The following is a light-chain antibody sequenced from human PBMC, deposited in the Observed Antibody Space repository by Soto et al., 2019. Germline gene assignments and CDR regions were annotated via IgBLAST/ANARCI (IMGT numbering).Light chain of an antibody. CDR3: QQYGSSPRT. Sequence: EIVLTQSPGTLSLSPGERATLSCRASQRISNSYLAWYQQKPGQAPRLLIYGTSSRATGIPARFSGSGSGTDFTLTISRLEPEDFAVYYCQQYGSSPRTFGRGTKVDIK. V-gene: IGKV3-20*01. CDR1: QRISNSY. CDR2: GTS. J-gene: IGKJ1*01.